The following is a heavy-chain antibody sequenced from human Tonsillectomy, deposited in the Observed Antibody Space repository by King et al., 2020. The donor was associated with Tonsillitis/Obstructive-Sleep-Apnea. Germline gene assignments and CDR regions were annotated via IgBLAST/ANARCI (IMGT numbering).Heavy chain of an antibody. CDR3: ARLLFFEQLVRYAFDI. V-gene: IGHV5-51*01. J-gene: IGHJ3*02. D-gene: IGHD6-6*01. CDR2: IYPGDPDT. Sequence: QLVQSGAEVKKPGESLKISCKGSGYSFTSYWIGWVRQMPGKGLQWMGIIYPGDPDTRYSPSFQGQVTISADKSISTAYLQWSSLKASDTAMYFCARLLFFEQLVRYAFDIWGQGTMVTVSS. CDR1: GYSFTSYW.